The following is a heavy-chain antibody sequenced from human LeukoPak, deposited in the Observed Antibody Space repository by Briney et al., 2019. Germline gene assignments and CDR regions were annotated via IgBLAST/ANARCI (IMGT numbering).Heavy chain of an antibody. V-gene: IGHV1-8*01. CDR2: MNPNSGNT. J-gene: IGHJ4*02. CDR1: GYTFTSYD. D-gene: IGHD4-17*01. CDR3: ARVDGDYLPYYFDY. Sequence: ASVKVSCKASGYTFTSYDINWVRQATGQGLEWMGWMNPNSGNTGYAQKFQGRVTMTRNTSISTAYMELSGLRSEDTAVYYCARVDGDYLPYYFDYWGQGTLVTVSS.